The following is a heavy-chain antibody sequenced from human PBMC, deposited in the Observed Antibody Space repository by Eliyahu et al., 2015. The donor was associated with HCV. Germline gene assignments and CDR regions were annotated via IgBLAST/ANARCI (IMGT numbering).Heavy chain of an antibody. J-gene: IGHJ5*02. D-gene: IGHD4-17*01. V-gene: IGHV1-18*01. Sequence: QVQLVQSRVEIKKPGASVKVSCKASGYIFTSYGITWVRQAPGQGLEWMGWISPNTGKTNYAQKLQGRLTVTTDVSTNTAYMELRSLRSDDTATYFCVRNVDDYGDRNWFDPWGPGTQVTVSS. CDR1: GYIFTSYG. CDR3: VRNVDDYGDRNWFDP. CDR2: ISPNTGKT.